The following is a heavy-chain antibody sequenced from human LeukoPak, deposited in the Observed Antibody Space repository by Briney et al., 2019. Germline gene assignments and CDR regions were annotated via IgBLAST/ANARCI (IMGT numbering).Heavy chain of an antibody. V-gene: IGHV1-69*04. CDR3: ARERMTTVTRRALDY. CDR1: GGTFSSYA. J-gene: IGHJ4*02. D-gene: IGHD4-17*01. CDR2: IIPIFGIA. Sequence: ASVKVPCKASGGTFSSYAISWVRQAPGQGLEWMGRIIPIFGIANYAQKFQGRVTITADKSTSTAYMELSSLRSEDTAVYYCARERMTTVTRRALDYWGQGTLVTVSS.